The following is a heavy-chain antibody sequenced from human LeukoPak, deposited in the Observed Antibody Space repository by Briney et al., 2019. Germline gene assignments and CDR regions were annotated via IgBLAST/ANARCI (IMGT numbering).Heavy chain of an antibody. CDR1: GFTFRDYA. D-gene: IGHD3-16*01. V-gene: IGHV3-23*01. J-gene: IGHJ4*02. Sequence: GGPLRLSCAASGFTFRDYAMSWVRQAPGKGLEWVSALSGSGATTYYADSVEGRFTISRDNSKNTLYLQMNSLRAEDTAVYYCAKDLNYAFDYWGQGTLVTVSS. CDR3: AKDLNYAFDY. CDR2: LSGSGATT.